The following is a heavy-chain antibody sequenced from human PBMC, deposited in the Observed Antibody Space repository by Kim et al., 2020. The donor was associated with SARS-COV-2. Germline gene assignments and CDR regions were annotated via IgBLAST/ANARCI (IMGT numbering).Heavy chain of an antibody. CDR1: GGSISSSSYY. V-gene: IGHV4-39*01. J-gene: IGHJ6*03. Sequence: SETLSLTCTVSGGSISSSSYYWGWIRQPPGKGLEWIGSIYYSGSTYYNPSLKSRVTISVDTSKNQFSLKLSSVTAADTAVYYCARVLRFLEWLPTYYYYYYMDVWGKGTTVTVSS. D-gene: IGHD3-3*01. CDR3: ARVLRFLEWLPTYYYYYYMDV. CDR2: IYYSGST.